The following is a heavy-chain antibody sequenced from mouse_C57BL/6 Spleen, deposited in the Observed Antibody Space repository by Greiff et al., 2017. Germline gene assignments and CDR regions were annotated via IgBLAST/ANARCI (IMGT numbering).Heavy chain of an antibody. CDR3: AKGHYGYDYYAMDY. CDR1: GYTFTDYY. Sequence: VQLQQSGPELVKPGASVKISCKASGYTFTDYYMNWVKQSHGKSLEWIGDINPNNGGTSYNQKFKGKATLTVDKSSSTAYMELRSLTSEDSAVYYCAKGHYGYDYYAMDYWGQGTSVTVSS. D-gene: IGHD2-2*01. J-gene: IGHJ4*01. CDR2: INPNNGGT. V-gene: IGHV1-26*01.